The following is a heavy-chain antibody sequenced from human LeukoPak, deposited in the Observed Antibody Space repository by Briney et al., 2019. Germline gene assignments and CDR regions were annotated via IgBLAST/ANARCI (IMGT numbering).Heavy chain of an antibody. CDR1: GFTFSSYG. D-gene: IGHD3-22*01. CDR2: IRYDGSNK. CDR3: AKDRSYFYDSSGNSLSYFFHY. J-gene: IGHJ4*02. Sequence: PGGSLRLSCAASGFTFSSYGMHWVRQAPGKGLEWVAFIRYDGSNKYYADSVKGRFTISRDNSKNTLYLQMNSLRAEDTAVYYCAKDRSYFYDSSGNSLSYFFHYWGQGTLVTVSS. V-gene: IGHV3-30*02.